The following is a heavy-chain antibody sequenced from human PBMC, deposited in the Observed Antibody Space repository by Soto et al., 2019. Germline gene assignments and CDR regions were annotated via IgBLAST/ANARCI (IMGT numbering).Heavy chain of an antibody. CDR3: ARLGEYYQSLDP. V-gene: IGHV4-59*08. CDR1: GGSISPYY. Sequence: SETLSLTCTVSGGSISPYYWAWIRQPPGKGLEWVGYIYYSGSTSYNPSLKSRVTLSLGTSKSQFSLRLSSVTASDTAVYYCARLGEYYQSLDPWGQGTLVTVSS. CDR2: IYYSGST. J-gene: IGHJ5*02. D-gene: IGHD2-2*01.